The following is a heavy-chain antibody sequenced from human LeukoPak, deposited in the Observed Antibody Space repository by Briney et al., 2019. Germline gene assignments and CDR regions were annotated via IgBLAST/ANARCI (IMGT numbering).Heavy chain of an antibody. Sequence: GGSLRLSCAASGFIFSSYNMHWVRQAPGKGLEWVAIIWYDGSNKYYADSVKARFTISRDNSKKTLYLQMNSLRAEDTAVYYCAGSGYPEGLDFWGQGTLVTVSS. D-gene: IGHD3-22*01. CDR2: IWYDGSNK. CDR1: GFIFSSYN. CDR3: AGSGYPEGLDF. V-gene: IGHV3-33*01. J-gene: IGHJ4*02.